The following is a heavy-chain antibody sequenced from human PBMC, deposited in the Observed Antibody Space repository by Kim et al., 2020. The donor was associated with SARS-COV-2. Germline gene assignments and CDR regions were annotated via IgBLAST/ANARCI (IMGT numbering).Heavy chain of an antibody. D-gene: IGHD6-13*01. V-gene: IGHV4-59*09. J-gene: IGHJ4*02. CDR3: ARGVAAAGTDNFDY. Sequence: NPSRKSRVTISVDTSKNQFSLKLSSVTAADTAVYYCARGVAAAGTDNFDYWGQGTLVTVSS.